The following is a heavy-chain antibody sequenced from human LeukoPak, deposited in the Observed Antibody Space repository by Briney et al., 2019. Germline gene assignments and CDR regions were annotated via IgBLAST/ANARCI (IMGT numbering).Heavy chain of an antibody. CDR2: IKQDGSEK. J-gene: IGHJ4*02. D-gene: IGHD3-22*01. CDR1: GFTFSNYW. CDR3: ARDRNYYDSSGYYDC. V-gene: IGHV3-7*01. Sequence: PGGSLRLSCAASGFTFSNYWMTWVRQAPGKGLEWVANIKQDGSEKYYVDSVKGRFTISRDSAKNSLYLQMNSLRVEDTAVYYRARDRNYYDSSGYYDCWGQGTLVTVSS.